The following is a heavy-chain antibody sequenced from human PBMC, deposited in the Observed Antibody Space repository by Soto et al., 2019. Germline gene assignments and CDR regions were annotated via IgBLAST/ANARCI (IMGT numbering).Heavy chain of an antibody. D-gene: IGHD6-19*01. CDR3: AQVMNSGWYLAY. Sequence: GGSLRLSCAASGFTFSDHFMDWVRQAPGKGLEWVSAISGSGGTTYYADSVKGRFTISRDNSKNTMYLQVNSLRAEDTAIYYCAQVMNSGWYLAYWGQGTLVTVSS. V-gene: IGHV3-23*01. CDR1: GFTFSDHF. CDR2: ISGSGGTT. J-gene: IGHJ4*02.